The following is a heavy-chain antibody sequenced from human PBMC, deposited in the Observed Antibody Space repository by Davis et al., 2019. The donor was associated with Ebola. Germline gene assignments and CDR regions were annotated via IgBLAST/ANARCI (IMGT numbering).Heavy chain of an antibody. CDR1: GGSISSSSYY. CDR2: FYYSGST. D-gene: IGHD4-17*01. CDR3: ARDYGDYVGYYYYGMDV. V-gene: IGHV4-39*07. J-gene: IGHJ6*02. Sequence: PSETLSLTCTVSGGSISSSSYYWGWIRQPPGKGLEWIGSFYYSGSTYYKPSLKSRVTMSVDTSKNQFSLKLSSVTAADTAVYYCARDYGDYVGYYYYGMDVWGQGTTVTVSS.